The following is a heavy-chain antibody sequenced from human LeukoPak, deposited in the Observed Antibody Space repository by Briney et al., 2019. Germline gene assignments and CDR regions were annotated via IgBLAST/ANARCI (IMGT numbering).Heavy chain of an antibody. D-gene: IGHD3-22*01. Sequence: GGSLRLSCAASGFTFSSYGMHWVRQAPGKGLEWVAVISYDGSNKYYADSVKGRFTISRDNPKNTLYLQMNSLRAEDTAVYYCARDRTRDSSGYYPHHDAFDIWGQGTMVTVSS. V-gene: IGHV3-30*03. CDR1: GFTFSSYG. J-gene: IGHJ3*02. CDR3: ARDRTRDSSGYYPHHDAFDI. CDR2: ISYDGSNK.